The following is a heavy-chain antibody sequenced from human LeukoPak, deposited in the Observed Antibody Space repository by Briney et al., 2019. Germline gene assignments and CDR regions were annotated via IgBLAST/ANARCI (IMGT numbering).Heavy chain of an antibody. J-gene: IGHJ4*02. CDR1: GVSFSGYY. V-gene: IGHV4-34*01. D-gene: IGHD3-3*01. CDR3: ARSPPYDFWSGYYIGYYFDY. Sequence: SETLSLTCAVYGVSFSGYYWSWIRQPPGKGLEWIGEINHSGSTNYNPSLKSRVTISVDTSKNQFSLKLSSVTAADTAVYYCARSPPYDFWSGYYIGYYFDYWGQGTLVTVSS. CDR2: INHSGST.